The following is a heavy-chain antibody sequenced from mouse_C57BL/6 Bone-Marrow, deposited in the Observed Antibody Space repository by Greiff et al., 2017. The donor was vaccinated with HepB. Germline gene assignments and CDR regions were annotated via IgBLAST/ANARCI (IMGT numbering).Heavy chain of an antibody. Sequence: EVQVVESGGDLVKPGGSLKLSCAASGFTFSSYGMSWVRQTPDKRLEWVATISSGGSYTYYPDSVKGRFTISRDNAKNTLYLQMSSLKSEDTAMYYWARHQGSSYCYWYFDVWGTGTTVTVSS. V-gene: IGHV5-6*01. CDR1: GFTFSSYG. CDR2: ISSGGSYT. CDR3: ARHQGSSYCYWYFDV. D-gene: IGHD1-1*01. J-gene: IGHJ1*03.